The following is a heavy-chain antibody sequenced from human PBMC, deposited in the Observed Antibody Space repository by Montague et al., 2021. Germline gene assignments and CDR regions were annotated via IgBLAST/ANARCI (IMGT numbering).Heavy chain of an antibody. CDR3: ARDLGNGAGGSCGV. V-gene: IGHV3-74*01. CDR2: INGDGSST. J-gene: IGHJ6*02. CDR1: GFTFSSYW. D-gene: IGHD2-15*01. Sequence: SLRLSCAASGFTFSSYWMGWVRQAPGKGLVCVSRINGDGSSTNYADSVKGRFTISRDNAKNTLYLQMNNLRAEDTAVYYCARDLGNGAGGSCGVWGQGTTVTVSS.